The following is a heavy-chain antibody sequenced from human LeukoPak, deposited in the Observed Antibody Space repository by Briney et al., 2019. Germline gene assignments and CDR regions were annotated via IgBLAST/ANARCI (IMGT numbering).Heavy chain of an antibody. D-gene: IGHD2-2*01. V-gene: IGHV3-7*04. CDR1: GFSFSDYW. Sequence: GGSLRLSCAASGFSFSDYWMNWVRQAPGKGLEWVACINQDGSEKYSVDSVKGRFTISRDNAKNSLYLQMNSLRAEDTAVYYCAKDMQRKSSGYWGQGTLVTVSS. J-gene: IGHJ4*02. CDR3: AKDMQRKSSGY. CDR2: INQDGSEK.